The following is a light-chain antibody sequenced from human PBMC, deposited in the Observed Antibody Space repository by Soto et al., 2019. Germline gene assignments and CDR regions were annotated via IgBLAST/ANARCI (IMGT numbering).Light chain of an antibody. J-gene: IGLJ1*01. CDR1: SGHSSYP. CDR2: VNSDGSH. V-gene: IGLV4-69*01. Sequence: QSVLTQSPSASASLGASVKLTCTLSSGHSSYPIAWLQQLPEKGPRYLIKVNSDGSHTKGDWIPDRFSGSSSGAERYLTISSLQSEDEADYFCCSSAPESTYVFGTGTKVTVL. CDR3: CSSAPESTYV.